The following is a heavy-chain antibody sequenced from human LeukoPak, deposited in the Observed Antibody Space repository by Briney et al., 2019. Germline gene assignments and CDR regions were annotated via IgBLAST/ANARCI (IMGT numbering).Heavy chain of an antibody. CDR2: IIPIFGTA. J-gene: IGHJ4*02. V-gene: IGHV1-69*01. Sequence: GASVKVSCKASGGTFSSYAISWVRQAPGQGLEWMGGIIPIFGTANYAQKFQGRVTITADESTSTAYMELSSLRSEDTAVYYCATGGVFGLTEAYFDYWGQGTLVTVSS. D-gene: IGHD6-13*01. CDR3: ATGGVFGLTEAYFDY. CDR1: GGTFSSYA.